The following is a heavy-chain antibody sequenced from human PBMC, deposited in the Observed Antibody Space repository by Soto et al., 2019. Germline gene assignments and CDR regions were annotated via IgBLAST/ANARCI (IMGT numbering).Heavy chain of an antibody. CDR1: GYTFTSYY. D-gene: IGHD2-2*01. CDR3: ERAIVVVPAGMEERDYSYGMDV. Sequence: ASVKVSCKASGYTFTSYYMHWVRQAPGQGLEWMGIINPSGGSTSYAQKFQGRVTMTRDTCTSTVYMELSSMRSDDTTVHYCERAIVVVPAGMEERDYSYGMDVWGQGTTVTVSS. CDR2: INPSGGST. V-gene: IGHV1-46*01. J-gene: IGHJ6*02.